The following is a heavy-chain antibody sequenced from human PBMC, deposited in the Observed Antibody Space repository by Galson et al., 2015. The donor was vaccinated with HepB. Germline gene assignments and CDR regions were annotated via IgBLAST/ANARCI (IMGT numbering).Heavy chain of an antibody. J-gene: IGHJ4*02. Sequence: SLRLSCAVSGFTFSRYFMHWVRQAPGKGLDWAAVISYDGSNNYADSVKGRFTVSRDNSKNTLYLQMNSLRPEDTSVYYCVRDHGDYTPHYWGQGTLVTVSS. D-gene: IGHD4-17*01. CDR2: ISYDGSN. CDR1: GFTFSRYF. CDR3: VRDHGDYTPHY. V-gene: IGHV3-30*04.